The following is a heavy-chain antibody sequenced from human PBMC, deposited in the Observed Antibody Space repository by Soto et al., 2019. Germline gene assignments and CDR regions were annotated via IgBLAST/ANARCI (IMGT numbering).Heavy chain of an antibody. Sequence: SETLSLTFTVSGGSISSSSYYWGWIRQPPGKGLEWIGYIYYSGSTYYNPSLKSRVTISVDTSKNQFSLKLSSVTAADTAVYYCARENVWFGDPFDPWGQGTLVTVSS. CDR1: GGSISSSSYY. CDR3: ARENVWFGDPFDP. V-gene: IGHV4-39*07. D-gene: IGHD3-10*01. J-gene: IGHJ5*02. CDR2: IYYSGST.